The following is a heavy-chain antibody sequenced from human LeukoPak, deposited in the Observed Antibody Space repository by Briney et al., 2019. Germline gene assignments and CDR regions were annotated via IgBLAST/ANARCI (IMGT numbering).Heavy chain of an antibody. J-gene: IGHJ3*01. CDR3: AKSTYYFDTFVNAFDF. V-gene: IGHV4-39*07. CDR2: IYYGGST. CDR1: GGSVSSTHY. Sequence: SETLSLTCTVSGGSVSSTHYWGWIRQPPGKGLEWIGSIYYGGSTYYNASLRSRVTTSVDTSKNQFSLKLSSVTAADTAVYYCAKSTYYFDTFVNAFDFWGQGTVVTVSS. D-gene: IGHD3-22*01.